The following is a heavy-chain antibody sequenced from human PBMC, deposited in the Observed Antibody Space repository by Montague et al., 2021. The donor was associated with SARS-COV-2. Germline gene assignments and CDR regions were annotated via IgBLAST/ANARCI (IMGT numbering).Heavy chain of an antibody. CDR1: GGSFSGYY. J-gene: IGHJ4*02. Sequence: SETLSLTCAVYGGSFSGYYWSWIRQPPEKGLEWIGEINQSGRTNNNPSLKSRVIISVDTSKNQFSLKLSSVTAADTAVYYCARRGSSVWVVTVSAELDYWGQGTLVIVSS. CDR2: INQSGRT. D-gene: IGHD3-10*01. CDR3: ARRGSSVWVVTVSAELDY. V-gene: IGHV4-34*01.